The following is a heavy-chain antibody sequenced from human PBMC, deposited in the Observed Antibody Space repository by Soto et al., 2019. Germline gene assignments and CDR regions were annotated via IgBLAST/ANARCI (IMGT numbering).Heavy chain of an antibody. D-gene: IGHD2-2*02. CDR2: IYPTGNT. J-gene: IGHJ5*02. V-gene: IGHV4-30-2*01. Sequence: SETLSLTCTVSGGSISSSGYSWTWIRQPPGKGLEWIGYIYPTGNTYYSPSLNSRVTISVNKSENQLSLKLYSVTAADTAVYYCARVRPYTAYWFDPWGQGILVTVSS. CDR1: GGSISSSGYS. CDR3: ARVRPYTAYWFDP.